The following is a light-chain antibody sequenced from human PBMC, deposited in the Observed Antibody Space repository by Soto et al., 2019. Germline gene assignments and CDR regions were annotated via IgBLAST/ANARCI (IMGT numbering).Light chain of an antibody. Sequence: IVLTQSPATLSLTTRERATLSCRASQSVSRYLAWYQQKPGQAPRLLIYDASNRATGIPARFSGSGSGTDFTLTISSLEPEDAAVYYCQQRSNWPLITFGQGTLLEV. CDR1: QSVSRY. J-gene: IGKJ5*01. CDR3: QQRSNWPLIT. V-gene: IGKV3-11*01. CDR2: DAS.